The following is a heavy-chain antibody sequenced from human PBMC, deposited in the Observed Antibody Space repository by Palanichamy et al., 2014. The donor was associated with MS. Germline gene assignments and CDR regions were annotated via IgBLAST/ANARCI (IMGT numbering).Heavy chain of an antibody. V-gene: IGHV3-33*01. CDR2: IWYDGSNK. CDR1: DSPSVAMA. CDR3: ARRNGDYYDSSGPNWFDP. J-gene: IGHJ5*02. Sequence: QVQLVEVWGRRGPAWEVPETLLVRRLDSPSVAMACTGSARLQGKGLEWVAVIWYDGSNKYYADSVKGRFTISRDNSKNTLYLQMNSLRAEDTAVYYCARRNGDYYDSSGPNWFDPWGQGTLVTVSS. D-gene: IGHD3-22*01.